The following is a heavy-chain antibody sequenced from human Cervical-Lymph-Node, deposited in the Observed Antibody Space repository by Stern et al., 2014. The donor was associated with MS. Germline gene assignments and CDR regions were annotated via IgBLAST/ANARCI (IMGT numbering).Heavy chain of an antibody. CDR1: EGTFGDST. D-gene: IGHD1-1*01. CDR2: IVTILGIT. Sequence: QMQLVQSGTEVKKPGSSVKVSCKPSEGTFGDSTINWVRQAPGQGLEWMGRIVTILGITTYTQNFQGRVTFTADDSRTTAYLELRGLRSDDTAIYYCARTSLLDSWGQGTLVTVSS. J-gene: IGHJ4*02. V-gene: IGHV1-69*09. CDR3: ARTSLLDS.